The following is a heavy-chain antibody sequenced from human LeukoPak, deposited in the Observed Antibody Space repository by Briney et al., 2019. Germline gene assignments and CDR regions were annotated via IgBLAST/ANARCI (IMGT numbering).Heavy chain of an antibody. J-gene: IGHJ4*02. V-gene: IGHV3-33*01. Sequence: GGSLRLSCAASGFTFSSYGMHWVRQAPGKGLEWVAVIWYDGSNKYYADSVKGRFTISRDNSKNTLYLQMNSLRAEDTAVYYCARDHLVIEGYFDYWGQGTLVTVSS. CDR1: GFTFSSYG. CDR2: IWYDGSNK. D-gene: IGHD1-26*01. CDR3: ARDHLVIEGYFDY.